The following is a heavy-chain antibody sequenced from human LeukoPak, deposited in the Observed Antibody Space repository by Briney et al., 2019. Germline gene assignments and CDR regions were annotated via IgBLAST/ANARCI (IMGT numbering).Heavy chain of an antibody. J-gene: IGHJ4*02. CDR3: ARTYGSGSLDY. D-gene: IGHD2-15*01. V-gene: IGHV3-48*01. CDR1: GFTFSNHN. Sequence: PGGTLRLSCAASGFTFSNHNMDWVRQAPGKGLEWISYISGRGEAIFYADPLQGRFTISRDNAKNSIYLQMNGLTAGGTAGYCCARTYGSGSLDYGGQGTLVAVSS. CDR2: ISGRGEAI.